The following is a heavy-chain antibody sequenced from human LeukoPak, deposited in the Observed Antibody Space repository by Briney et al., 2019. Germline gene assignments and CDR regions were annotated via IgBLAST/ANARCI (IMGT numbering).Heavy chain of an antibody. CDR2: IYPGDSDA. J-gene: IGHJ4*02. CDR3: VRSGGGYSSGWYVNY. D-gene: IGHD6-19*01. CDR1: GYTFTTYW. V-gene: IGHV5-51*01. Sequence: GDSLKISCKGSGYTFTTYWIGWVRQMPGKGLEWRGLIYPGDSDARYSPSFQGQVTISADKSISTAYLRWSSLKASDTAMYYCVRSGGGYSSGWYVNYWGQGTLATVSS.